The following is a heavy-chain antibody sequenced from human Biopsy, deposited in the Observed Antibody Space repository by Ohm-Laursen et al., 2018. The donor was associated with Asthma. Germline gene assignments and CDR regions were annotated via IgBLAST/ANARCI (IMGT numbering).Heavy chain of an antibody. D-gene: IGHD5-24*01. CDR1: GFTVSRDH. V-gene: IGHV3-23*01. CDR2: ISGSGGST. J-gene: IGHJ4*02. Sequence: SLRLSWAASGFTVSRDHMFWVRQAPGKGLEWVSVISGSGGSTYYADSVKGRFTISRDNSKNTLYLQMNSLRAEDTAVYYCAKESRRDGYNRRNYYFDYWGQGTLVTVSS. CDR3: AKESRRDGYNRRNYYFDY.